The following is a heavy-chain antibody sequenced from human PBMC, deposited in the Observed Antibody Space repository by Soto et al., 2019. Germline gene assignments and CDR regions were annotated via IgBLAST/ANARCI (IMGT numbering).Heavy chain of an antibody. CDR3: ARVTHYSGSESYDY. J-gene: IGHJ4*02. Sequence: QVTLKESGPVLVKPTETLTLTCTVSEFSVSNARVGVSWIRQPPGKALEWLAHIFWNDVKSYSTSLKSRLTISKDTSKGQVVLTMTNMDRVDTATYYCARVTHYSGSESYDYWGQGTLVTVSS. CDR2: IFWNDVK. CDR1: EFSVSNARVG. D-gene: IGHD3-10*01. V-gene: IGHV2-26*01.